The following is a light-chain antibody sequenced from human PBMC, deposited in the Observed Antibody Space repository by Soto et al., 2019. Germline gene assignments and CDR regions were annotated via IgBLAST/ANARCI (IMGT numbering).Light chain of an antibody. J-gene: IGKJ5*01. Sequence: ENVLTHSPATLSLYPGERATLSCRASQSVSSYLAWYQQKPGQAPRLLIYDASNRATGIPARFIVSGSGTDFTLSISSLEPEEFAVYYCQQRSNWRTFGQGTRLEI. CDR3: QQRSNWRT. CDR2: DAS. CDR1: QSVSSY. V-gene: IGKV3-11*01.